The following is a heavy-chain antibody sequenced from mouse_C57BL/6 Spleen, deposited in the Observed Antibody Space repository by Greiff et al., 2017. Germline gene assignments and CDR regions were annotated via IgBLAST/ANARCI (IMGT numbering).Heavy chain of an antibody. CDR1: GYSFSSYW. V-gene: IGHV1-80*01. CDR2: IYPGDGDT. J-gene: IGHJ4*01. Sequence: VKVVESGAELVKPGASVKISCKASGYSFSSYWMNWVKQRPGKGLEWIGQIYPGDGDTNYNGKFKGKATLTADKSSSTAYMQLSSLTSEDSAVYFCARKGSGLYAMDYWGQGTSVTVSS. D-gene: IGHD3-1*01. CDR3: ARKGSGLYAMDY.